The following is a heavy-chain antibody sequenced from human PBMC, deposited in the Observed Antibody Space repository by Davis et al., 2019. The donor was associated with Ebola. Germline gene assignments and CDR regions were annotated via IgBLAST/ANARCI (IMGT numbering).Heavy chain of an antibody. Sequence: GESLKISCAASGFPFTTYTLNWVRQAPGKGLQYVSGITNNGGSTYYADSVKGRFIISRDNSKNTLYLQMSSLRIEDTAVYYCVKGSITMTVVVYFDLWGQGTLVTVAS. J-gene: IGHJ4*02. V-gene: IGHV3-64D*06. D-gene: IGHD3-22*01. CDR2: ITNNGGST. CDR1: GFPFTTYT. CDR3: VKGSITMTVVVYFDL.